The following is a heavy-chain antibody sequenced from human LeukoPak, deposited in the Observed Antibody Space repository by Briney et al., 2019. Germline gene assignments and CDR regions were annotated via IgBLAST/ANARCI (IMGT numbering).Heavy chain of an antibody. Sequence: PGGSLRLSCAASGFTFSSYGMHWVRQAPGKGLEWVAVISYDGSNKYYADSVKGRFTISRDNSKNTLYLQMNSLRAEDTAVYYCAKGGVSFCNVWGKGTTVTVSS. CDR2: ISYDGSNK. CDR3: AKGGVSFCNV. V-gene: IGHV3-30*18. J-gene: IGHJ6*04. CDR1: GFTFSSYG. D-gene: IGHD3-16*01.